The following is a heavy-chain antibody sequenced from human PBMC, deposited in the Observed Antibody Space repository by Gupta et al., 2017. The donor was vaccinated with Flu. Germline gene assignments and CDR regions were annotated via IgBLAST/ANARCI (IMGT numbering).Heavy chain of an antibody. CDR2: IKSKSDGGTT. V-gene: IGHV3-15*01. Sequence: EVQLVESGGGLVKPGGSLRLPCAASGFTFRNAWMSWVRQAPGKGLEWVGRIKSKSDGGTTHYAELGIGRFTISRDDAKNTWYLQMKWMEAVATAVYDCSRGSWGTCGNVCFGYGVQGSLV. J-gene: IGHJ4*02. CDR3: SRGSWGTCGNVCFGY. D-gene: IGHD1-1*01. CDR1: GFTFRNAW.